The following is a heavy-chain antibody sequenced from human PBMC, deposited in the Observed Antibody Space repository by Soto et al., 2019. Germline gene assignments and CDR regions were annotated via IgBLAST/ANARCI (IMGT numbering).Heavy chain of an antibody. CDR1: GYTFTSYY. J-gene: IGHJ2*01. CDR2: INPSGGST. Sequence: QVQLVQSGAEVKKPGASVKVSCKASGYTFTSYYMHWVRQAPGQGLEWMGIINPSGGSTSYAQKFQGRATMTRDTSTSTVYMELSSLRSEDTAVYYCARSSLRNWYFDLWGRGTLVTVSS. CDR3: ARSSLRNWYFDL. V-gene: IGHV1-46*01.